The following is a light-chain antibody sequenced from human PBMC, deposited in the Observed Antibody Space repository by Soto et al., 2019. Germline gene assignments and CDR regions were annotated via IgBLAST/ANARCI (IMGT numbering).Light chain of an antibody. Sequence: EIVLTQFPATLSLSPGERAALSCRASLGVSRFLAWYQQKPGQAPRLLIYDASNRATGIPARFSGSGSGTDFTLAINSLEPEDFAVYYCQQRSSWHLTFGGGTKVEIK. CDR3: QQRSSWHLT. CDR1: LGVSRF. J-gene: IGKJ4*01. CDR2: DAS. V-gene: IGKV3-11*01.